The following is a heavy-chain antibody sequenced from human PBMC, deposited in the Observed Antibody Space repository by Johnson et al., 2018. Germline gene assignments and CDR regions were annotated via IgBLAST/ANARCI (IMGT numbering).Heavy chain of an antibody. D-gene: IGHD4-17*01. CDR2: IKQDASEK. V-gene: IGHV3-7*01. J-gene: IGHJ3*02. CDR3: ARGGCTGTTSPGDAFDI. Sequence: VQLVQSGGGLVQPGGSLRLSCAASGFTFRIYWMSWVRQAPGKGLEWVANIKQDASEKYYVDSMKGRFTISRDNAKNSLYLQMNSLRAEDTAIYYCARGGCTGTTSPGDAFDIWGQGTMVTVSS. CDR1: GFTFRIYW.